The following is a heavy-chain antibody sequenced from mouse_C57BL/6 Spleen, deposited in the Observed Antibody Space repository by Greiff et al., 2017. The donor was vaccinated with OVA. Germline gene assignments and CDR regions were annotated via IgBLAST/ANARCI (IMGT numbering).Heavy chain of an antibody. CDR1: GYSITSGYY. CDR3: ARGGAGRGAY. D-gene: IGHD1-1*01. Sequence: VQLKESGPGLVKPSQSLSLTCSVTGYSITSGYYWNWIRQFPGNKLEWMGYISYDGSNNYNPSLKNRISITRDTSKNQFFLKLNSVTTEDTATYYCARGGAGRGAYWGQGTLVTVSA. J-gene: IGHJ3*01. CDR2: ISYDGSN. V-gene: IGHV3-6*01.